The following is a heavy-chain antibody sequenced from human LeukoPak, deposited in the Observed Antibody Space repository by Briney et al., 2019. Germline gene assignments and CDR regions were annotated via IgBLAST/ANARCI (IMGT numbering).Heavy chain of an antibody. D-gene: IGHD2-2*01. Sequence: GSSVKVSCKASGGTFSSYAISWVRQAPGQGLEWMGRIIPILGIANYTQKFQGRVTITADKSTSTAYMELSSLRSEDTAVYYCARDQGYCSSTSCHERFDPWGQRNLVTVSS. CDR3: ARDQGYCSSTSCHERFDP. CDR1: GGTFSSYA. V-gene: IGHV1-69*04. CDR2: IIPILGIA. J-gene: IGHJ5*02.